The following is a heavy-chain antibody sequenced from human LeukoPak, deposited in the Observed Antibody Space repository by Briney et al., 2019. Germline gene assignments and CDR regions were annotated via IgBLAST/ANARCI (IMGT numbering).Heavy chain of an antibody. V-gene: IGHV4-34*01. CDR2: INHSGST. Sequence: PSETLSLTCAVYGGSFSGYYWSWIRQPPGKGLEWIGEINHSGSTNYNPSLKSRVTISVDTSKNQFSLKLSSVTAADTAVYHCARGGSSSWYNWFDPWGQGTLVTVSS. CDR3: ARGGSSSWYNWFDP. J-gene: IGHJ5*02. D-gene: IGHD6-13*01. CDR1: GGSFSGYY.